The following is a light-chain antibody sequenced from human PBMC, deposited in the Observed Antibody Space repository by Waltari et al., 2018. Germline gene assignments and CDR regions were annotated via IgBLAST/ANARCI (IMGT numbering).Light chain of an antibody. CDR2: DVS. CDR1: SSDVGGYNY. Sequence: QSALTQPVSVSGSPGQSITISCTGTSSDVGGYNYVSWFQQHPGRAPKLMIYDVSKRPSGVSNRFSGSKSGNAASLTISGLQAEDEADYYCSSYTSISTLLFGVGTKVTVL. CDR3: SSYTSISTLL. J-gene: IGLJ3*02. V-gene: IGLV2-14*01.